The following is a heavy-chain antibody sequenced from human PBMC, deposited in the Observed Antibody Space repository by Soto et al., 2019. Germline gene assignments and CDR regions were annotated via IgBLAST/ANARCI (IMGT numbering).Heavy chain of an antibody. CDR1: GFSLTTRGMS. Sequence: QITLKESGPPLVKPTQTLTLTCSFSGFSLTTRGMSVGWIRQPPGKALEWLALIYWDDDKRYSPSLKSRLTITKDTSKNPVVLTMTNMDPVDTATYYCAHVLGYCSGGSCYSGPSDYWGQGTLVTVSS. CDR3: AHVLGYCSGGSCYSGPSDY. D-gene: IGHD2-15*01. CDR2: IYWDDDK. V-gene: IGHV2-5*02. J-gene: IGHJ4*02.